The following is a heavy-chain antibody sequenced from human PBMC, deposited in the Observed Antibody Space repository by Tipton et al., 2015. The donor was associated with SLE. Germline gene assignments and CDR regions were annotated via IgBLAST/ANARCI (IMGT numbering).Heavy chain of an antibody. CDR3: ARRSMIAAGWFFDL. Sequence: SLRLSCAASGFTFSDYYMSWIRQAPGKGLEWVSYISGSGSTIYYADSVKGRFTISRDNAKNSLYLQMNSLRAEDTAVYYCARRSMIAAGWFFDLWGRGTLVTVPS. V-gene: IGHV3-11*01. D-gene: IGHD3-22*01. CDR1: GFTFSDYY. CDR2: ISGSGSTI. J-gene: IGHJ2*01.